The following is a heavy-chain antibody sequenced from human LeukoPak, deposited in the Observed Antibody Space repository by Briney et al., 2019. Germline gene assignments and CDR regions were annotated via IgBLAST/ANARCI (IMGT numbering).Heavy chain of an antibody. D-gene: IGHD1-26*01. V-gene: IGHV4-39*01. J-gene: IGHJ4*02. Sequence: SETLSLTCTVSGGSISSSSYYWGWIRQPPGKGLEWIGSIYYSGSTYYNPSLKSRVTISVDTSKNQFSLKLSSVTAADTAVYYCARRGIVGATFHYWGQGTLVTVSS. CDR3: ARRGIVGATFHY. CDR1: GGSISSSSYY. CDR2: IYYSGST.